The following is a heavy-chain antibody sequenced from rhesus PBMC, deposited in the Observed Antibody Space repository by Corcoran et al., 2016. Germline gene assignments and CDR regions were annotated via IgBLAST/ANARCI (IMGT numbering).Heavy chain of an antibody. CDR2: IYGSGRAT. D-gene: IGHD3-3*01. J-gene: IGHJ4*01. V-gene: IGHV4-106*01. CDR1: GGSISDDYY. Sequence: QLQLQESGPGLVKPSETLSLTCAVSGGSISDDYYWSWIRQPPGKGLEWIGYIYGSGRATNYNPSLMNRFTISIDSTKNQFSLKLSSVTAADTAVYYCARGGAFWTGYSLFDYWGQGVLVTVSS. CDR3: ARGGAFWTGYSLFDY.